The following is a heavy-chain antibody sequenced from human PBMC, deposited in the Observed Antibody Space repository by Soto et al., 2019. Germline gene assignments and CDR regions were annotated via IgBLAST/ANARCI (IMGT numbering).Heavy chain of an antibody. CDR3: ARDGRDGYNFDY. D-gene: IGHD5-12*01. Sequence: ASVKVSCKASGYTFTSYYMHWGRQAPGQGLEWMGIINPSGGSTNYAQKFQGRVTMTRDTSTSTAYMELSRLRSDDTAVYYCARDGRDGYNFDYWGQGTLVTVSS. J-gene: IGHJ4*02. V-gene: IGHV1-46*01. CDR1: GYTFTSYY. CDR2: INPSGGST.